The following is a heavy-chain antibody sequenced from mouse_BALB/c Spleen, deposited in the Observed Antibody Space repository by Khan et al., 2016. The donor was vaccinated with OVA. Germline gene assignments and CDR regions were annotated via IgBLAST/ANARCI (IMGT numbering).Heavy chain of an antibody. Sequence: QVQLKESGTELARPGASVKLSCKASGYTFTSYWMQWVKQRPGQGLEWIGAIYPGDGNSRYTQKFKGKATLTADKSSSTAYMQLSSLASEDSAVYYCARGGITTWYCDYWGQGTTLTVSS. CDR2: IYPGDGNS. CDR1: GYTFTSYW. V-gene: IGHV1-87*01. D-gene: IGHD1-1*01. CDR3: ARGGITTWYCDY. J-gene: IGHJ2*01.